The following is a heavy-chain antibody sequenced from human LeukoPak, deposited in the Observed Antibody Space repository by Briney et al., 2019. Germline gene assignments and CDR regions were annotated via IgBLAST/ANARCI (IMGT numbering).Heavy chain of an antibody. J-gene: IGHJ4*02. D-gene: IGHD2-15*01. V-gene: IGHV3-21*01. CDR2: ISSASSYI. CDR1: GFTFSRYW. Sequence: GGSLRLSCAASGFTFSRYWMNWVRQAPGKGLEWVSSISSASSYIYYADSVKGRFTISRDNAKNSLYLRMNSLRAEDTAVYYCARESLVTTTALDYWGQGTLVTVSS. CDR3: ARESLVTTTALDY.